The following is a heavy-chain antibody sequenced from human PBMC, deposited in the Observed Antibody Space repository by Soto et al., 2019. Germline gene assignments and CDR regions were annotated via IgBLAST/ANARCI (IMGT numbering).Heavy chain of an antibody. J-gene: IGHJ4*02. CDR2: IIPIFGTA. Sequence: QVQLVQSGAEVKKPGSSVKVSCKASGGTFSSYAISWVRQAPGQGLEWMGGIIPIFGTANYAQKFQGRVTITADESMSTAYMELSSLRSEDTAVYYCASADYYDSSGYYPPYYFDFWGQGTLVTVSS. CDR3: ASADYYDSSGYYPPYYFDF. V-gene: IGHV1-69*01. CDR1: GGTFSSYA. D-gene: IGHD3-22*01.